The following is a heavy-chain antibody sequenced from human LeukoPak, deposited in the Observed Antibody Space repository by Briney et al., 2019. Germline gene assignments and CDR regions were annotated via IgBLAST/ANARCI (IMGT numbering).Heavy chain of an antibody. J-gene: IGHJ4*02. CDR2: INSCSSYI. Sequence: GGSLGLSCAASGFTFSSYAMSWVRQAPGKVLELVSPINSCSSYIYYADSVKGRFTISRDNAKNSLYLQMNSLRAEDTAVYYCARDSRAVAVSDYWGQGTLVTVSS. D-gene: IGHD6-19*01. CDR1: GFTFSSYA. CDR3: ARDSRAVAVSDY. V-gene: IGHV3-21*01.